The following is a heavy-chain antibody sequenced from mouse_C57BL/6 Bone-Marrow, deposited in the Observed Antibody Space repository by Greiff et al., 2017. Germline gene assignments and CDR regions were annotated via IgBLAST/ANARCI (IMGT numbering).Heavy chain of an antibody. V-gene: IGHV14-4*01. CDR1: GFNIKDDY. J-gene: IGHJ2*01. CDR3: TGYGNYYY. CDR2: IDPENGDT. Sequence: VQLQQSGAELVRPGASVKLSCTASGFNIKDDYMHWVKQRPEQGLEWIGWIDPENGDTEYASKFQGKATITADTSSNTAYLQLRSLTSEDTAVYYCTGYGNYYYWGQGTTLTVSS. D-gene: IGHD2-10*02.